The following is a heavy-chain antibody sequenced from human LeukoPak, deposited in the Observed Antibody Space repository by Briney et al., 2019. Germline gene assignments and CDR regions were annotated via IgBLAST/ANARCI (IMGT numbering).Heavy chain of an antibody. CDR3: ARGSSGYYVPAEYSQH. V-gene: IGHV3-11*01. CDR2: ISSSGSTI. J-gene: IGHJ1*01. CDR1: GFTFSDYY. Sequence: GGSLRLSCAASGFTFSDYYMTWIRQAPGKGLEWVSYISSSGSTIYYADSVKGRFTISRDNAKNSLYLQMNSLRAEDTAVYYCARGSSGYYVPAEYSQHWGQGTLVTVSS. D-gene: IGHD3-22*01.